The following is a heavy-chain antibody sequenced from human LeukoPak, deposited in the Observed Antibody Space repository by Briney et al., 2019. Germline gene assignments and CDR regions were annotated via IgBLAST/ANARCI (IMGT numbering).Heavy chain of an antibody. CDR3: ARAVQFRRPYYYYYMDV. Sequence: GGSLRLSCAASGFTVSSNYMSWVRQAPGKGLEWVSVIYSGGSTYYADSVKGRFTISRDNSKNTLYLQMNSLRAEDTAVYYCARAVQFRRPYYYYYMDVCGKGTTVTVSS. V-gene: IGHV3-53*01. CDR1: GFTVSSNY. J-gene: IGHJ6*03. D-gene: IGHD4-17*01. CDR2: IYSGGST.